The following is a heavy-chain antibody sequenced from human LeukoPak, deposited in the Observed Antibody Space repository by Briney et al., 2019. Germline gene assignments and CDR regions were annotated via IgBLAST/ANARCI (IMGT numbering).Heavy chain of an antibody. J-gene: IGHJ5*02. CDR1: GFTFSNYS. D-gene: IGHD3-3*01. CDR3: ARSGNLYYDFWSGYYRGFDP. CDR2: IWYDGSNK. Sequence: GGSLRLSCAASGFTFSNYSMHWVRQAPGKGLEGVAVIWYDGSNKYYVDSVKGRFTISRDNSKNTLYLQMNSLRAEGTAVYYCARSGNLYYDFWSGYYRGFDPWGQGTLVTVSS. V-gene: IGHV3-33*01.